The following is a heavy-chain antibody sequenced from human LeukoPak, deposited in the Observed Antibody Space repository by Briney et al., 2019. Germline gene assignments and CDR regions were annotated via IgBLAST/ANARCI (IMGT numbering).Heavy chain of an antibody. J-gene: IGHJ4*02. CDR1: GGSISSSNW. CDR2: IYHSGST. V-gene: IGHV4-4*02. D-gene: IGHD2-15*01. CDR3: ARRAGEYSHPYDY. Sequence: SETPSLTCAVSGGSISSSNWWSWVRQPPGKGLEWIGEIYHSGSTNYNPSLKSRVTISVDKSKNQFSLKLSSVTAADTAIYYCARRAGEYSHPYDYWGQGTLVTVSS.